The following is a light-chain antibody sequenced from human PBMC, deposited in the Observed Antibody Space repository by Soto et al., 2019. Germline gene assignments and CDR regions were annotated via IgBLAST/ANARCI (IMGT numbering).Light chain of an antibody. V-gene: IGLV2-23*02. J-gene: IGLJ2*01. CDR1: SSDVGSYNL. Sequence: QSVLTQPASVSGSPGQSITISCTGTSSDVGSYNLVSWYQQHPGKAPKLMIYEVSNRPSGVSNRFSGSKSGNTASLTISGLQAEDEADYYCCSYAGSSTVFGGGTKVTVL. CDR2: EVS. CDR3: CSYAGSSTV.